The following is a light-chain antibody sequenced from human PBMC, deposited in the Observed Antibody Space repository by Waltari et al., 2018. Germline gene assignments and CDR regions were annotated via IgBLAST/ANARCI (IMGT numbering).Light chain of an antibody. CDR1: HANLGSNY. V-gene: IGLV1-47*01. Sequence: QSVLTQPPSASGTPRQRVRISCSGSHANLGSNYLYWYQQFPGMAPKLLIYRNNQRPSGVPDRFSGSKFGTSASLAISGLRSEDEAVYYCASWDDSHYVFGTGTKVTVL. CDR2: RNN. J-gene: IGLJ1*01. CDR3: ASWDDSHYV.